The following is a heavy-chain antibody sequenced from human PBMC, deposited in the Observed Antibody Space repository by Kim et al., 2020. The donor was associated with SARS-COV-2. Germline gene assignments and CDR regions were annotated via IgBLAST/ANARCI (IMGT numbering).Heavy chain of an antibody. D-gene: IGHD6-19*01. CDR3: AKGPQWLDPLDY. Sequence: YFADSVKGRFAIPRDKSKNTLYLQMNSLRAEDTAVYFCAKGPQWLDPLDYWGQGTLVSVSS. V-gene: IGHV3-23*01. J-gene: IGHJ4*02.